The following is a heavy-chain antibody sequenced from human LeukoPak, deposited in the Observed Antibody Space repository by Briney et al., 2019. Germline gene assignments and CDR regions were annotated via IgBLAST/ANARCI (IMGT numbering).Heavy chain of an antibody. CDR2: ISYDGSNK. V-gene: IGHV3-30-3*01. CDR3: AVDLDPRVYLNPQQFDY. J-gene: IGHJ4*02. D-gene: IGHD5/OR15-5a*01. Sequence: PGGSLRLSCAASGFTFSSYAMHWVRQAPGKGLEWVAVISYDGSNKYYADSVKGRFTISRDNSKNTLYLQMNSLRAEDTAVYYCAVDLDPRVYLNPQQFDYWGQGTLVTVSS. CDR1: GFTFSSYA.